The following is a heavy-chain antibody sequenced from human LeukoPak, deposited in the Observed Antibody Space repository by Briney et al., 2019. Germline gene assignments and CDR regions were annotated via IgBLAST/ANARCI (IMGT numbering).Heavy chain of an antibody. J-gene: IGHJ4*02. CDR3: ARAARQWLVLPTDY. CDR2: ISYDGSNK. CDR1: GFTSSSYA. Sequence: GGSLRLSCAASGFTSSSYAMHWVRQAPGKGLEWVAVISYDGSNKYYADSVKGRFTISRDNSKNTLYLQMNSLRAEDTAVYYCARAARQWLVLPTDYWGQGTLVTVSS. V-gene: IGHV3-30-3*01. D-gene: IGHD6-19*01.